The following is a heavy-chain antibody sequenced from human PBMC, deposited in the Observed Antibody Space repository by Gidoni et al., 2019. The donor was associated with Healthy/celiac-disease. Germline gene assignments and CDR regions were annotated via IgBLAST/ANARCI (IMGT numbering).Heavy chain of an antibody. V-gene: IGHV1-58*01. D-gene: IGHD3-3*01. J-gene: IGHJ6*02. Sequence: QMQLVQSGPEVKKPGTSVKVSCKASGFTFTSSAVQWVRQARGQRLEWIGWIVVGSGNTNYAQKFQERVTITRDMSTSTAYMELSSLRSEDTAVYYCAATYYDFWSGYYTHYYYGMDVWGQGTTVTVSS. CDR3: AATYYDFWSGYYTHYYYGMDV. CDR1: GFTFTSSA. CDR2: IVVGSGNT.